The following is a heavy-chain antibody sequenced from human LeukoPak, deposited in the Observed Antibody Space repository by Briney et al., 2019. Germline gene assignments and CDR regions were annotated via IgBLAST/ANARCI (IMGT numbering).Heavy chain of an antibody. CDR3: ARVSGYDWESFYDY. Sequence: PGGSLRLSCAASGFTFSSYSMNWVRQAPGKGLEWVSYISSSSSYIYYADSVKGRFTISRDNAKNSLYLQMNSLRAEDTAVYYCARVSGYDWESFYDYWGQGTLVTVSS. V-gene: IGHV3-21*01. CDR1: GFTFSSYS. J-gene: IGHJ4*02. CDR2: ISSSSSYI. D-gene: IGHD5-12*01.